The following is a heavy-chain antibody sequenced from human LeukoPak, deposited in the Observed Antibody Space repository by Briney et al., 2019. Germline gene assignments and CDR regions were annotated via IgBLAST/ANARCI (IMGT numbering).Heavy chain of an antibody. CDR3: ARRGGTAAGNYFDY. CDR2: IYYSGST. CDR1: GGSISTSSYY. D-gene: IGHD6-13*01. Sequence: PSETLSLTCTVSGGSISTSSYYWGWIRQPPGKGLEWIGNIYYSGSTHYNPSLKSRVTTSIDTSKNQFSLEVSSVTAADTAVYFCARRGGTAAGNYFDYWGQGILVTVPS. V-gene: IGHV4-39*01. J-gene: IGHJ4*02.